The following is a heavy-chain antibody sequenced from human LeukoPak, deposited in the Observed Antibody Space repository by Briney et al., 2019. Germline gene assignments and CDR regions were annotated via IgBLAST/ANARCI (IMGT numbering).Heavy chain of an antibody. CDR1: DFVFSDYY. CDR2: ISSSGNSI. Sequence: GGSLRLSCAASDFVFSDYYMSWVRQAPGKGLEWVSYISSSGNSIYYADSVKGRFTISRDNAKNSLYLQMNSLRAEDTAVYYCAREMEGDYGSGTFFDLWGQGNMVTVSP. V-gene: IGHV3-11*01. CDR3: AREMEGDYGSGTFFDL. D-gene: IGHD3-10*01. J-gene: IGHJ4*02.